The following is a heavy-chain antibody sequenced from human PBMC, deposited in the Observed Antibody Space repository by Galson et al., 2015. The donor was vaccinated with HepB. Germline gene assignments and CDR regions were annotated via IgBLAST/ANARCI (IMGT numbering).Heavy chain of an antibody. CDR3: AREGRPSGPGIDL. CDR2: ISTYNDKR. D-gene: IGHD1-1*01. Sequence: SVKVSCKASGYTFASDGISWVRQAPGQGLEWMGWISTYNDKRNFALKLQGRVTMNTDTSTSTAYMEVRSLRSDDTAVYFCAREGRPSGPGIDLWGQGTMVTVS. V-gene: IGHV1-18*04. CDR1: GYTFASDG. J-gene: IGHJ3*01.